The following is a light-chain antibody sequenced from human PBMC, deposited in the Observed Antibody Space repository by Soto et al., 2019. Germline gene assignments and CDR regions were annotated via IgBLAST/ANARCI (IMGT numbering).Light chain of an antibody. V-gene: IGLV6-57*04. CDR2: EDR. CDR3: QSSGDSNHVI. Sequence: NFMLTQPHSVSESPGKTVTISCTRSSGSIASKYVQWYQQRPGSAPTTVIYEDRQRPSGVPDRFSGSIDTSSNSASLTISGLKTEDGADYDCQSSGDSNHVIFGGGTKLTVL. CDR1: SGSIASKY. J-gene: IGLJ2*01.